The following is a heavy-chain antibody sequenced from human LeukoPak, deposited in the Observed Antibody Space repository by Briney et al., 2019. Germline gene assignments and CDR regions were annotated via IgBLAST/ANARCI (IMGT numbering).Heavy chain of an antibody. CDR1: GYTFTGYY. CDR2: INPNSGAT. Sequence: ASVKVSCKGSGYTFTGYYMHWVRQAPGQGLEWTAWINPNSGATNYAQRFQGRVTVTRDTSISTAYMELSSLESDDTAMYYCVRDLMTTQTWDFDYWGQGTLVSVSS. V-gene: IGHV1-2*02. CDR3: VRDLMTTQTWDFDY. D-gene: IGHD3-16*01. J-gene: IGHJ4*02.